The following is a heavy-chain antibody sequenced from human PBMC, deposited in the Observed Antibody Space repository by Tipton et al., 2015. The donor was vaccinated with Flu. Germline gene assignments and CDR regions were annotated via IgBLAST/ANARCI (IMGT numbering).Heavy chain of an antibody. CDR3: ARPRGAFDY. CDR1: GFTFSSYS. V-gene: IGHV3-48*01. D-gene: IGHD3-16*01. Sequence: SLRLSCAASGFTFSSYSMNWVRQAPGKGLEWVSYISSSSSTIYYADSVKGRFTISRDNAKNSLYLQMNSLRAEDTAVYYCARPRGAFDYWGQGTLVTVSS. J-gene: IGHJ4*02. CDR2: ISSSSSTI.